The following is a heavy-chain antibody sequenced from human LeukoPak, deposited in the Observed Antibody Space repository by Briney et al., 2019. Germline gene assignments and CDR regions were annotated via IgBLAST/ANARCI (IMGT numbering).Heavy chain of an antibody. J-gene: IGHJ4*02. CDR1: GFTFSSYG. CDR3: VKGGDYYGSGSYGWVDY. V-gene: IGHV3-30*02. D-gene: IGHD3-10*01. CDR2: IRYDGSNK. Sequence: GGSLRLSCAASGFTFSSYGMHWVRQAPGKGLEWVAFIRYDGSNKYYADSVKGRFTISRDNSKNTLYLQMNSLRAEDTAVYYCVKGGDYYGSGSYGWVDYWGQGTLVTVSS.